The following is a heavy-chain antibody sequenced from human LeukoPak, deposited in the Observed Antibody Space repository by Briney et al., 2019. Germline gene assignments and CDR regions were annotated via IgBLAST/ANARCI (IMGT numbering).Heavy chain of an antibody. Sequence: SQTLSLTCTVSGGSISSGSYYWSWIRQPAGKGLEWIGRIYTSGSTNYNPSLKSRVTISVDTSKNQFSLKLSSVTAADTAVYYCARGTYGAKDYWGQGTLVTVSS. CDR2: IYTSGST. D-gene: IGHD4-17*01. CDR3: ARGTYGAKDY. J-gene: IGHJ4*02. CDR1: GGSISSGSYY. V-gene: IGHV4-61*02.